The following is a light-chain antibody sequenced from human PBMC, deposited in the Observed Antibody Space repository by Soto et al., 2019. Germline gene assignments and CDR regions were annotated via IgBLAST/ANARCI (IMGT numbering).Light chain of an antibody. Sequence: EIVFTQSPVTLSLSRLEIASLSCRASQSVSNNYLAWYQQKPGQAPRLLIYGASNRATGIPDRFSGSGSGTDFTLTISRLETEDFAVYYCQQYGSSGTFGQGTKVDIK. V-gene: IGKV3-20*01. J-gene: IGKJ1*01. CDR1: QSVSNNY. CDR3: QQYGSSGT. CDR2: GAS.